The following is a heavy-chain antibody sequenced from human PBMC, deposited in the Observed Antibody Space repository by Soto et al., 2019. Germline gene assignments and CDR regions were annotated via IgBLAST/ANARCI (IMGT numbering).Heavy chain of an antibody. V-gene: IGHV1-58*01. CDR2: IVVGSGNT. J-gene: IGHJ3*02. D-gene: IGHD3-22*01. CDR1: GFTFTGPA. Sequence: SLKVSCKASGFTFTGPAVRWVRQARGQRLEWIGWIVVGSGNTNYAQKFQERVTITRDMSTSTAYMDLSSLRSEDTAMYYCAASYSDSSAFDIWGQGTMVTVSS. CDR3: AASYSDSSAFDI.